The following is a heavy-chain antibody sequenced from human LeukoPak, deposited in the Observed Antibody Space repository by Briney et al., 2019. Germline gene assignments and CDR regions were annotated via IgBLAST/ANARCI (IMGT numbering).Heavy chain of an antibody. V-gene: IGHV4-4*07. CDR3: ARSIAARLDYYYMDV. D-gene: IGHD6-6*01. CDR1: GGSISSYY. Sequence: SETLSLTCTVSGGSISSYYWSWIRQPAGKGLEWIGRIYTSGSTNYNPSLKSRVTMSVDTSKNQFSLKLSSVTAADTAVYYCARSIAARLDYYYMDVWGKGTTVTVSS. J-gene: IGHJ6*03. CDR2: IYTSGST.